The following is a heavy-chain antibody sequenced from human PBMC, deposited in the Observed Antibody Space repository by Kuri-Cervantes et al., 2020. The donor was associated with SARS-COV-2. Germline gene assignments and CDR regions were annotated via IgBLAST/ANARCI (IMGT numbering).Heavy chain of an antibody. Sequence: ASVKVSCKASGYTFTSYGISWVRQAPGQGLEWMGWISAYNGNTNYAQKLQGRVTMTRDTSISTAYMELSRLRSEDTAVYYCARDSVEMATIVQFDYWGQGTLVTVSS. D-gene: IGHD5-24*01. CDR2: ISAYNGNT. CDR1: GYTFTSYG. V-gene: IGHV1-18*01. CDR3: ARDSVEMATIVQFDY. J-gene: IGHJ4*02.